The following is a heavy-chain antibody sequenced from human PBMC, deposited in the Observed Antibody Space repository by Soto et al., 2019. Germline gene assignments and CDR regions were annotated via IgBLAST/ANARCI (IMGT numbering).Heavy chain of an antibody. CDR2: IRSKANSYAT. V-gene: IGHV3-73*01. D-gene: IGHD3-22*01. CDR3: TRHNYYDSSGPNDAFDI. CDR1: GLSSIRSA. Sequence: GGPRRLSCATPGLSSIRSAMHWVRQASGKGLEWVGRIRSKANSYATAYAASVKGRFTISRDDSKNTAYLQMNSLKTEDTAVYYCTRHNYYDSSGPNDAFDIWGQGTMVTVSS. J-gene: IGHJ3*02.